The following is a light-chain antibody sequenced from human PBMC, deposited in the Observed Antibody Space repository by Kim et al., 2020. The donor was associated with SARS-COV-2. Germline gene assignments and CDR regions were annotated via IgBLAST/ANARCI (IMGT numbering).Light chain of an antibody. V-gene: IGKV1-27*01. CDR1: QDIGNT. Sequence: ASVGHRVSITCRASQDIGNTVAWDQHRPGKAPKLLIFAAATLQAEVPSRFSGLRSGTDFTLVISTLQPEDVATYFCQKYNSIPITVGQGTRLEIK. J-gene: IGKJ5*01. CDR2: AAA. CDR3: QKYNSIPIT.